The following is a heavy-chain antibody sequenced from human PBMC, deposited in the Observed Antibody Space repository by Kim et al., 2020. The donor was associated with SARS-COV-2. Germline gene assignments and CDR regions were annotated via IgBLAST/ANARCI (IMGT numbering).Heavy chain of an antibody. CDR3: ARDDYCSGGSCPYNWFDP. Sequence: SVKVSCKASGGTFSSYAISWVRQAPGQGLEWMGGIIPIFGTANYAQKFQGRVTITADESTSTAYMELSSLRSEDTAVYYCARDDYCSGGSCPYNWFDPWGQGTLVTVSS. J-gene: IGHJ5*02. D-gene: IGHD2-15*01. CDR1: GGTFSSYA. CDR2: IIPIFGTA. V-gene: IGHV1-69*13.